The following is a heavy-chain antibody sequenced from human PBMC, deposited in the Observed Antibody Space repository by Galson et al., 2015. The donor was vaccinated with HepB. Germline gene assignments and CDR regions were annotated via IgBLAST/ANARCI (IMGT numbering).Heavy chain of an antibody. Sequence: SVKVSCKASGGTFTDYAISWVRQARGQGLQWMGGIIPIFGIPNYPQNFQGRVTISADESATSAYMELRSLRSDDTAAYYCARHRLGGSWYYYYMDVWGQGTTVTVSS. D-gene: IGHD3-10*01. CDR1: GGTFTDYA. CDR3: ARHRLGGSWYYYYMDV. J-gene: IGHJ6*03. V-gene: IGHV1-69*13. CDR2: IIPIFGIP.